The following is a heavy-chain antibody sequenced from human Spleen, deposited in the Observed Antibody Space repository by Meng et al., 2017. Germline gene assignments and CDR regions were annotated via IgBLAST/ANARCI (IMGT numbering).Heavy chain of an antibody. J-gene: IGHJ4*02. V-gene: IGHV3-33*01. CDR3: ARGSNWGFDY. CDR1: GFTFSSYG. CDR2: IWYDGSEK. D-gene: IGHD7-27*01. Sequence: GESLKISCAASGFTFSSYGMHWVRQAPGKGLEWVAVIWYDGSEKYYGDSVKGRFTISRDNSKNTVYLQLSSLRAEDRAVYYCARGSNWGFDYWGQGTLVTVSS.